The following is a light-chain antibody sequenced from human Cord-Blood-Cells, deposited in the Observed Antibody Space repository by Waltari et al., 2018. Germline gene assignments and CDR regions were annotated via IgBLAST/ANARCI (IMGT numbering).Light chain of an antibody. Sequence: QSARTQPASVSGSPGQSITISCTGTSSDVGGYNYVPWYQQHPGKAPKLMIYDVSKRPSGVSNRFSGSKSGNTASLTISGLQAEDEADYYCSSYTSSSTYVFGTGTKVTVL. J-gene: IGLJ1*01. CDR2: DVS. CDR3: SSYTSSSTYV. V-gene: IGLV2-14*01. CDR1: SSDVGGYNY.